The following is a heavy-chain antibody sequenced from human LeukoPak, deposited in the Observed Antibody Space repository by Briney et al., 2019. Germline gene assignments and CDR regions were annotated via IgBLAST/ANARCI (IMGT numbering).Heavy chain of an antibody. D-gene: IGHD5-18*01. J-gene: IGHJ5*02. CDR2: ISASSNSI. Sequence: GGSLRLSCAVSGFAFSTFAMNWVRQAPGQGLQWISYISASSNSIYYADSVKGRFTISRDNARNSLYLQMRSLRAEDTAVYYCARDVGYRSWFDPWGQGTLVTVSS. CDR3: ARDVGYRSWFDP. V-gene: IGHV3-48*01. CDR1: GFAFSTFA.